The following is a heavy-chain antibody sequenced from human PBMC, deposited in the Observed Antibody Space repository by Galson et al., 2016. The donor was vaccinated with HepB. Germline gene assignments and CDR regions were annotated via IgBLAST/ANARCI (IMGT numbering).Heavy chain of an antibody. CDR3: ARRWVMRGWGLDP. CDR2: IDPGDSNI. V-gene: IGHV5-10-1*01. D-gene: IGHD4-23*01. Sequence: QSGAEVKKPGESLRISCKGSGYSFTNHWITWVRQMPGKGLEWMGRIDPGDSNIDYSPSFQGHVTLSVDKSISVVYLQWSSLKASDTATYYCARRWVMRGWGLDPWGQGTLVTVSS. CDR1: GYSFTNHW. J-gene: IGHJ5*02.